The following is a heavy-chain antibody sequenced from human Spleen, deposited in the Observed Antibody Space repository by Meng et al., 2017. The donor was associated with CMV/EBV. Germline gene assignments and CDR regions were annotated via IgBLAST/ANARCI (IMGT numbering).Heavy chain of an antibody. CDR3: ARGATQYSSSSTAYYYYGMDV. CDR1: GYTFTSYG. J-gene: IGHJ6*02. V-gene: IGHV1-18*01. CDR2: ISAYNGNT. Sequence: ASVKVSCKASGYTFTSYGISWVRQAPGQGLEWMGWISAYNGNTNYAQKLQGRVTMTTDTSTSTAYMELRSLRSDDTAVYYCARGATQYSSSSTAYYYYGMDVWGQGTTVTVSS. D-gene: IGHD6-13*01.